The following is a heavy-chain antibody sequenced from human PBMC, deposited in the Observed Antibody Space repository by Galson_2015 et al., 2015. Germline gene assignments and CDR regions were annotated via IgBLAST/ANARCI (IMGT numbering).Heavy chain of an antibody. Sequence: SLRLSCAASGFTFSSYSMNWVRQAPGKGLEWVSSISSSSYIYYADSVKGRFTISRDNAKNSLYLQMNSLRAEDTAVYYCAREYYYYGMDVWGQGTTVTVSS. CDR1: GFTFSSYS. CDR2: ISSSSYI. CDR3: AREYYYYGMDV. V-gene: IGHV3-21*01. J-gene: IGHJ6*02.